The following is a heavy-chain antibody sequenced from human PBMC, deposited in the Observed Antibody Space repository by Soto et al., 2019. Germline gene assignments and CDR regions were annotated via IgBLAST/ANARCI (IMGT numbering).Heavy chain of an antibody. V-gene: IGHV4-4*02. Sequence: QVQLQESGPGLVKPSGTLSLTCAVSGGSISSSNWWSWVRQPPGKGLEWIGEIYHSGSTNYNPSRKSRATISVDKSQNQFSLKLSSVTAADTAVYYCARVRGSSYYGMDVWGQGTTVTVSS. J-gene: IGHJ6*02. CDR1: GGSISSSNW. CDR3: ARVRGSSYYGMDV. D-gene: IGHD1-26*01. CDR2: IYHSGST.